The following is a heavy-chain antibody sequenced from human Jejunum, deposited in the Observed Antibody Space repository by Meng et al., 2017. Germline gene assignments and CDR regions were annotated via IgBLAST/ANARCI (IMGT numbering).Heavy chain of an antibody. J-gene: IGHJ4*02. Sequence: VPLQESGPGLVKPSGTLSLTCAVSGDFTSSSDRWTWFRQAPGRGLEWIGEVWHSGATYYNPSLESRLTISIDTSNNRFSLELSSATAADTAVYYCARGVLERYFDYWGQGALVTVSS. CDR1: GDFTSSSDR. CDR3: ARGVLERYFDY. D-gene: IGHD3-10*01. V-gene: IGHV4-4*02. CDR2: VWHSGAT.